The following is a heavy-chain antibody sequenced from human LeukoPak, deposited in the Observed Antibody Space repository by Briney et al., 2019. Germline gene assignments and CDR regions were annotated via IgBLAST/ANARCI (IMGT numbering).Heavy chain of an antibody. CDR1: GYSFTSYW. CDR3: ARLEYCSGGSCYGNNWFDP. Sequence: GESLKISCKGSGYSFTSYWIGWVRQMPWKGLEWMGIIYPGDSDTRYSPSFQGQVTISADKSISTAYLQWSSLKASDTAMYYCARLEYCSGGSCYGNNWFDPWGQGTLVTVSS. CDR2: IYPGDSDT. D-gene: IGHD2-15*01. V-gene: IGHV5-51*01. J-gene: IGHJ5*02.